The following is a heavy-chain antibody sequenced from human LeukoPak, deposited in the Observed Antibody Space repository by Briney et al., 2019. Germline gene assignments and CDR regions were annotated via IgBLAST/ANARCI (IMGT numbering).Heavy chain of an antibody. CDR1: GFTFSTYG. J-gene: IGHJ4*02. V-gene: IGHV3-48*04. CDR3: ARWGIGLFDY. CDR2: ISSSGSTI. D-gene: IGHD3-16*01. Sequence: GGSLRLSCEASGFTFSTYGINWVRQAPGKGLEWVSYISSSGSTIYYADSVKGRFTISRDNAKNSLYLQMNSLRAEDTAVYYCARWGIGLFDYWGQGTLVTVSS.